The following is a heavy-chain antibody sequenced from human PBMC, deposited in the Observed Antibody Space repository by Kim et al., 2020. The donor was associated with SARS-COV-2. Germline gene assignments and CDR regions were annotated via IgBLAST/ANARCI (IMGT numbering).Heavy chain of an antibody. V-gene: IGHV4-39*01. CDR2: IYYSGIT. Sequence: SETLSLTCSVSGGSVSSSSYYWGWIRQAPGKGLEWIGSIYYSGITSYNPALKSRVTISADMSKNQFSLNLISVTAADTAVYYCARRGGYCGGGSCYSIDYWGQGALVTVSS. D-gene: IGHD2-15*01. CDR3: ARRGGYCGGGSCYSIDY. CDR1: GGSVSSSSYY. J-gene: IGHJ4*02.